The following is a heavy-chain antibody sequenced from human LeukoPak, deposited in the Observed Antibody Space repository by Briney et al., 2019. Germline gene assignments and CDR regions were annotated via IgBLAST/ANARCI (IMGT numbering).Heavy chain of an antibody. CDR2: IYSGDST. CDR3: ARGYCSSTSCYHAFDI. J-gene: IGHJ3*02. V-gene: IGHV3-66*01. D-gene: IGHD2-2*01. Sequence: GGSLRLSCAASGFTVSSNYMSWVRQAPGKGLEWVSVIYSGDSTYYADSVKGRFTISRDNAKNSLYLQMNSLRAEDTAVYYCARGYCSSTSCYHAFDIWGQGTMVTVSS. CDR1: GFTVSSNY.